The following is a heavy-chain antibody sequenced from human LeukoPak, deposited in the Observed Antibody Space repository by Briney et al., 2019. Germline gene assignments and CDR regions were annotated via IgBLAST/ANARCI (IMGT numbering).Heavy chain of an antibody. CDR2: IHYSGST. Sequence: PSETLSLTCTVSGGSISSYYWSWIRQPPGKGLEWIGYIHYSGSTNYNPSLKSRVTISVDTSKNQFSLKLSSVTAADTAVYYCARASPEGGYYPSGSPLPVDYWGQGTLVTVSS. J-gene: IGHJ4*02. V-gene: IGHV4-59*12. D-gene: IGHD3-10*01. CDR1: GGSISSYY. CDR3: ARASPEGGYYPSGSPLPVDY.